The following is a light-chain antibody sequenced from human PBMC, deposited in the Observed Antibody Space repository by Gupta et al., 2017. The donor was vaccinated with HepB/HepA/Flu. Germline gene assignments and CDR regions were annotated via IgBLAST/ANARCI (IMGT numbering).Light chain of an antibody. V-gene: IGKV1-39*01. CDR1: QSIGRY. CDR3: QQSNSTPGT. J-gene: IGKJ1*01. Sequence: DIQMTQSPSSLSASVGDRVTITCRASQSIGRYLYWFQQKPGKAPKLLIYAASSLQSGVPSRFSGSGSGTDFTLTISRLQPEDFATYYCQQSNSTPGTFGHGTKVEIK. CDR2: AAS.